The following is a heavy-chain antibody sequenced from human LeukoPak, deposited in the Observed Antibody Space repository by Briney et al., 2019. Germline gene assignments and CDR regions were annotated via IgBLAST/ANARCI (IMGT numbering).Heavy chain of an antibody. Sequence: GASVKVSCKASGYTFTGYFMHWVRQAPGQGLEWMGWINPNSGGTNYAQKFQGRVTMTRDTSISTAYMELSRLGSDDTAVYYCARGAVPAFYYYMDVWGKGTTATVSS. CDR3: ARGAVPAFYYYMDV. V-gene: IGHV1-2*02. CDR2: INPNSGGT. CDR1: GYTFTGYF. J-gene: IGHJ6*03. D-gene: IGHD2-2*01.